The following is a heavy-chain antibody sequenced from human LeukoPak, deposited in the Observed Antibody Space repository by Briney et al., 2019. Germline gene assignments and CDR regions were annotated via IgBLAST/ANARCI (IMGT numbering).Heavy chain of an antibody. CDR2: MSPNSGST. CDR1: GYTFTSYY. V-gene: IGHV1-8*02. D-gene: IGHD4-23*01. J-gene: IGHJ5*02. CDR3: ARDYGGNSGWFDP. Sequence: ASVKVSCKASGYTFTSYYMHWVRQAPGQGLEWMGWMSPNSGSTGYAQKFQGRVTMTRDTSISTAYMELSSLRSEDTAVYYCARDYGGNSGWFDPWGQGTLVTVSS.